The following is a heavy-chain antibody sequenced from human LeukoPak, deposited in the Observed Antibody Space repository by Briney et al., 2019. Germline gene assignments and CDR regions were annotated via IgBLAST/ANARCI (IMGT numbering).Heavy chain of an antibody. CDR2: ISSSSSYI. CDR1: GFTFSDYY. CDR3: ARVVRIQLTNWFDP. Sequence: GGSLRLSCAASGFTFSDYYMSWIRQAPGKGLEWVSYISSSSSYIYYADSVKGRFTISRDNAKNSLYLQMNSLRAEDTAVYYCARVVRIQLTNWFDPWGQGTLVTVSS. J-gene: IGHJ5*02. V-gene: IGHV3-11*06. D-gene: IGHD5-18*01.